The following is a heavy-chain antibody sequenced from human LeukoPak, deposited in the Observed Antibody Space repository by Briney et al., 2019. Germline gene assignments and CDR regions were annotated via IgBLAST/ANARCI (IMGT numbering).Heavy chain of an antibody. CDR3: AKASPYYDILTGYYYYFYY. J-gene: IGHJ4*02. V-gene: IGHV3-23*01. CDR2: VSVSADST. CDR1: GFTFSSNA. D-gene: IGHD3-9*01. Sequence: SGGSLRLSCAASGFTFSSNAMSWLRQAPGKGLEWVSAVSVSADSTYYADSVKGRFTISRDNSRNIVYLQMNSLRAEDTAVYYCAKASPYYDILTGYYYYFYYWGQGTLGTVSS.